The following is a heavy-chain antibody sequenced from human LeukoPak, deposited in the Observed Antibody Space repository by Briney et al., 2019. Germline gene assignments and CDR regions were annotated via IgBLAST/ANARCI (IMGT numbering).Heavy chain of an antibody. J-gene: IGHJ5*02. V-gene: IGHV4-34*01. Sequence: SETLSLTCAVYGGSFSGYYWSWIRQPPGKGLEWIGEINHSGSTNYNPSLKSRVPISVDTSKNQFSLKLSSVTAADTAVYYCARRGYGSGSYYQGAWGQGTLVTVSS. CDR2: INHSGST. CDR3: ARRGYGSGSYYQGA. CDR1: GGSFSGYY. D-gene: IGHD3-10*01.